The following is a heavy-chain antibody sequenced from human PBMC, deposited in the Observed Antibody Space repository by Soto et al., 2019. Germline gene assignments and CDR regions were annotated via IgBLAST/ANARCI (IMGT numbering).Heavy chain of an antibody. Sequence: GSLRLSCAASGFSFSSFALTWVRQAPGKGLEWVSAISGSGGHTYYADSVTGRFTISRDNSNNTLYLQMNSLRAEDTAFYYWAKNNGWDGKSDVFDIWGQGTMVTVSS. V-gene: IGHV3-23*01. CDR1: GFSFSSFA. D-gene: IGHD6-19*01. CDR2: ISGSGGHT. J-gene: IGHJ3*02. CDR3: AKNNGWDGKSDVFDI.